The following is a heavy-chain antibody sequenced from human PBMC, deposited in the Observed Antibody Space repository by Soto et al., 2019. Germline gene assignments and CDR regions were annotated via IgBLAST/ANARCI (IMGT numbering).Heavy chain of an antibody. CDR3: AGQVGLLVPPGMRDYYHNYGLDV. CDR2: IDHRGST. J-gene: IGHJ6*02. V-gene: IGHV4-34*02. CDR1: GGSFSGYY. Sequence: QFHLQQWGAGLLKPSETLSLTCVVYGGSFSGYYWSWVRQSPGRGLEWIGEIDHRGSTHFNPSLKSRVTISGDTSKKQLSLKLTSVTAADTAVYFCAGQVGLLVPPGMRDYYHNYGLDVWGQGTTVSVSS. D-gene: IGHD2-2*01.